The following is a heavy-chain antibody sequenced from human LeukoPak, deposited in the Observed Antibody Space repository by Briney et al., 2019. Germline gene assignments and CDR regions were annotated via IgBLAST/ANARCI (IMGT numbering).Heavy chain of an antibody. V-gene: IGHV4-30-4*08. Sequence: SETLSLTCTVSGDSISSGDYYWSWIRQPPGKGLEWIGYIHYSGSTYYNPSLKSRVTISVDTSKNQFSLKLSSVTPADTAVYYCARTPIVVVTDYWYFDLWGRGTLVTVSS. CDR1: GDSISSGDYY. CDR3: ARTPIVVVTDYWYFDL. J-gene: IGHJ2*01. D-gene: IGHD2-21*02. CDR2: IHYSGST.